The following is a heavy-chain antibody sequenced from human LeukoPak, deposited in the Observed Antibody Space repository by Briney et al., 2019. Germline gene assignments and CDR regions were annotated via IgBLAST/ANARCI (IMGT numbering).Heavy chain of an antibody. Sequence: SQTLSLTCTVSGGSISSGGYYWSWIRQHPGKGLEWIGYIYYSGSTYYNPSLKSRVTISVDTSKNQFSLKLSSVTAADTAVYYCARDRGTRYYYGMDVWGQGTTVTVSS. J-gene: IGHJ6*02. CDR2: IYYSGST. CDR1: GGSISSGGYY. D-gene: IGHD1-1*01. CDR3: ARDRGTRYYYGMDV. V-gene: IGHV4-31*03.